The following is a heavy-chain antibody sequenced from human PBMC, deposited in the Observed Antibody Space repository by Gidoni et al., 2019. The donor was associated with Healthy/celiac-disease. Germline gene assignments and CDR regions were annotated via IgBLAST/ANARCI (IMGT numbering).Heavy chain of an antibody. CDR3: ARDGSGDDYVWGSIDY. Sequence: EVQLVESGGGLVQPGGSLRLSCAASAFTFSSYSMNWVRQAPGKGLEWVSYISSSSSTIYYADSVKGRFTISRDNAKNSLYLQMNSLRDEDTAVYYCARDGSGDDYVWGSIDYWGQGTLVTVSS. J-gene: IGHJ4*02. V-gene: IGHV3-48*02. D-gene: IGHD3-16*01. CDR2: ISSSSSTI. CDR1: AFTFSSYS.